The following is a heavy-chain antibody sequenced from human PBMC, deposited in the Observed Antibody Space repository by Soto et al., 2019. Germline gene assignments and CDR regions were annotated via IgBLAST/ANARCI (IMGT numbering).Heavy chain of an antibody. CDR1: GGTFGTYT. Sequence: QVKLVQSGAEVKKPGSSVKVSCKASGGTFGTYTISWVRQAPGQGLEWMGRIIPYLDKTDYAQKFQGRFTIAADKSTTTAYRERNSLRSEDTAVYFCARDTTYWGQGTLVTVSS. CDR3: ARDTTY. V-gene: IGHV1-69*08. CDR2: IIPYLDKT. J-gene: IGHJ4*02. D-gene: IGHD1-1*01.